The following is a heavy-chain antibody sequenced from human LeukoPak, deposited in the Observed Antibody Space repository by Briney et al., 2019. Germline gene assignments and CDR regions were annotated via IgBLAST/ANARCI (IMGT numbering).Heavy chain of an antibody. Sequence: SETLSLTCAVYGGSFSGYYWSWIRQPPGKGLEWIGEINHSGSTTYNPSLKSRVTISVDTSKNQFSLKLSSVTAADTAVYYCARASRTAMAHFDYWGQGTLVTVSS. J-gene: IGHJ4*02. V-gene: IGHV4-34*01. D-gene: IGHD5-18*01. CDR2: INHSGST. CDR1: GGSFSGYY. CDR3: ARASRTAMAHFDY.